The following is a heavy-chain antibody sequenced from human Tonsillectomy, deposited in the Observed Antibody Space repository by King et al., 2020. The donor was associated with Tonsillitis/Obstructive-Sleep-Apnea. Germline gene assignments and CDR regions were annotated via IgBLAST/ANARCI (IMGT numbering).Heavy chain of an antibody. CDR1: GYSFTNYW. V-gene: IGHV5-51*01. Sequence: QLVQSGAEVKKPGESLKISCKGSGYSFTNYWIGWVRQMPGKGLEWMGIIYPGDSDTRYSPSFQGQVTIPADKSISAAYLQWRSLKASDTDMYYCSRQPCTVGPAFAIWGQGTMVTVSS. CDR3: SRQPCTVGPAFAI. CDR2: IYPGDSDT. D-gene: IGHD4-23*01. J-gene: IGHJ3*02.